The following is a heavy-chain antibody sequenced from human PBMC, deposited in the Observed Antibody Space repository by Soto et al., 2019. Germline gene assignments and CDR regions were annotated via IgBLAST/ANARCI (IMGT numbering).Heavy chain of an antibody. CDR3: ARDLWFGELGDYYYGMEV. CDR1: GFTFSSYA. CDR2: ISYDGSNK. V-gene: IGHV3-30-3*01. Sequence: XGSLRISFAASGFTFSSYAMHWVRQAPGKGLEWVAVISYDGSNKYYADSVKGRFTISRDNSKNTLCLQMNSLRAEDTAVYYCARDLWFGELGDYYYGMEVWGQGTTVTVS. J-gene: IGHJ6*02. D-gene: IGHD3-10*01.